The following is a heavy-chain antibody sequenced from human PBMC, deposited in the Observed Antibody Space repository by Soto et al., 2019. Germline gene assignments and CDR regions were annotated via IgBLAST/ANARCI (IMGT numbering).Heavy chain of an antibody. CDR3: AKDIYYSDSDFLVGSDY. CDR2: ISGSGDIT. J-gene: IGHJ4*02. CDR1: GFTLTTYA. Sequence: EVQLLESGGGLVRPGGSLRLSCATSGFTLTTYAMNWVRQAPGKGLEWVSVISGSGDITYYADSVKGRFIIFRDSAINTVYLQMNSLRAEDTAVYYCAKDIYYSDSDFLVGSDYWGQGILVTVSS. V-gene: IGHV3-23*01. D-gene: IGHD5-12*01.